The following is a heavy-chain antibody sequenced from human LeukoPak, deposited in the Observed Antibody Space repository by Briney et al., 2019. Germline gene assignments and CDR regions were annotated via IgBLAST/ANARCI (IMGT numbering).Heavy chain of an antibody. CDR3: ARGDPTVTTKQNFDY. CDR1: GFSFSNYD. CDR2: IWYDGSNK. D-gene: IGHD4-17*01. Sequence: GRSLRLSCAASGFSFSNYDMHWVRQAPGKGLEWGAVIWYDGSNKYYADSVKGRFTISRDNSKNTLYPQMNSLRVEDTAVYYCARGDPTVTTKQNFDYWGQGTLVTVSS. V-gene: IGHV3-33*01. J-gene: IGHJ4*02.